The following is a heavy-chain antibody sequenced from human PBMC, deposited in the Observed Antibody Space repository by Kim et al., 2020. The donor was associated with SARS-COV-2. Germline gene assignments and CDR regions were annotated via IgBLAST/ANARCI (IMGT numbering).Heavy chain of an antibody. CDR1: GFTFSDYY. Sequence: GGSLRLSCAASGFTFSDYYMSWIRQAPGKGLEWVSYISSSGSTIYYADSVKGRFTISRDNAKNSLYLQMNSLRAEDTAVYYCARDYYDSSGYYYLGGYYYYYGMDVWGQGTTVTVSS. CDR3: ARDYYDSSGYYYLGGYYYYYGMDV. D-gene: IGHD3-22*01. CDR2: ISSSGSTI. J-gene: IGHJ6*02. V-gene: IGHV3-11*04.